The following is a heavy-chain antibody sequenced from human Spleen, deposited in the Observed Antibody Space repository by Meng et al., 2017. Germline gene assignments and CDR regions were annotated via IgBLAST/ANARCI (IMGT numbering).Heavy chain of an antibody. CDR3: GSGSYSKVTI. CDR1: GFTFSNYA. J-gene: IGHJ3*02. CDR2: ISFDGSNK. Sequence: GGSLRLSCAASGFTFSNYAMHWVRQAPGKGLEWVALISFDGSNKYYADSVKGRFTISRDNSKNTLYLQINSLKNDDTAVYYCGSGSYSKVTIWGQGTLVTVSS. V-gene: IGHV3-30*04. D-gene: IGHD3-10*01.